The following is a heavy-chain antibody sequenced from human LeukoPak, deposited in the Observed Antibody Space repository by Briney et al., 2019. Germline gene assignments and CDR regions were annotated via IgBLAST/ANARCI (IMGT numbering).Heavy chain of an antibody. CDR1: GFTFSSYS. J-gene: IGHJ6*03. CDR2: ISSSSSYI. D-gene: IGHD2-2*01. Sequence: GGSLRLSCAASGFTFSSYSMNWVRQAPGKGLEWVSSISSSSSYIYYADSVKGRFTISRDNAKNSLYLQMNSLRAEDTAVYYCARVGLYCSSTSCYDHYYYMDVWGKGTTVTVSS. CDR3: ARVGLYCSSTSCYDHYYYMDV. V-gene: IGHV3-21*04.